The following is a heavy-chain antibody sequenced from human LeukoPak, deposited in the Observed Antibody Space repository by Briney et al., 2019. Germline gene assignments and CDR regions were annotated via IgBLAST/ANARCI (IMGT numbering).Heavy chain of an antibody. J-gene: IGHJ4*02. CDR3: AKDRAATGVFDY. V-gene: IGHV3-23*01. CDR1: GFTFSSYA. Sequence: GGSLRLFCAASGFTFSSYAMSWVRQAPGKGLEGVSDISGSGGRTYYADSVKGRFTISRDNSKTTLYLQMNSLRAEDTALYYCAKDRAATGVFDYWGQGTLVTVSS. D-gene: IGHD6-13*01. CDR2: ISGSGGRT.